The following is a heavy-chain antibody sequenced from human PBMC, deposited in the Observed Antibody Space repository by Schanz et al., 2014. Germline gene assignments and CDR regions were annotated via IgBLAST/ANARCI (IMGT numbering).Heavy chain of an antibody. CDR3: ARDRRQYCSTASCLHDNWFDP. J-gene: IGHJ5*02. D-gene: IGHD2-2*01. CDR1: GYTFSSYG. Sequence: QVQLVQSGAEVKKPGASVKVSCKASGYTFSSYGITWVRQAPGQGLEWMGWINGYNGHTLYAQKFQGRVTMTTDTSPSTSCMEPTSLRFDDTAVYYSARDRRQYCSTASCLHDNWFDPWGQGTLVIVSS. V-gene: IGHV1-18*01. CDR2: INGYNGHT.